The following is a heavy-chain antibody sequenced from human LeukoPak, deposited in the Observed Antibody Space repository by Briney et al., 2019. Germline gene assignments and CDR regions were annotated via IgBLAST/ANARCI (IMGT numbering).Heavy chain of an antibody. CDR3: AKAPVTSCRGAYCYPFDS. CDR1: GFTFNDYA. Sequence: PGRSLRLSCAASGFTFNDYAMSWVRQAPGKGLEWVSVISGSGGSTYYTDSVKGRFTISRDNSKNTLYLQMNSLRAEDAAVYFCAKAPVTSCRGAYCYPFDSWGQGTLVTVSS. D-gene: IGHD2-21*01. V-gene: IGHV3-23*01. J-gene: IGHJ4*02. CDR2: ISGSGGST.